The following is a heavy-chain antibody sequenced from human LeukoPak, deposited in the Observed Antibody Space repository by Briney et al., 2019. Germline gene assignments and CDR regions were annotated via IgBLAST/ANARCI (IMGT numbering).Heavy chain of an antibody. Sequence: SETLSLTCTVSGDSFTSVTDYWAWIRQPPGKGLEWIASGDYSGGTYYNPSLESRVAISADMSKNQISLKLTSVTAADTAVYYCARLFGARNAFDIWGQGTMVTVSS. CDR3: ARLFGARNAFDI. CDR1: GDSFTSVTDY. J-gene: IGHJ3*02. CDR2: GDYSGGT. D-gene: IGHD3-3*01. V-gene: IGHV4-39*07.